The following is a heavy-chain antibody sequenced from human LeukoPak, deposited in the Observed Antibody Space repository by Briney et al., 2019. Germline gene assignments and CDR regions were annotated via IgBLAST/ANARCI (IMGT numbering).Heavy chain of an antibody. D-gene: IGHD6-13*01. V-gene: IGHV1-69*13. CDR2: IIPIFGTA. J-gene: IGHJ6*02. Sequence: SVKVSCKASGGTFSSYAISWVRQAPGQGLEWMGGIIPIFGTANYAQKFQGRVTITADESTSTAYMELSSLRSEDTAVYYCARASPSPGIAAAGTHYYGMDVWGQGTTVTVSS. CDR3: ARASPSPGIAAAGTHYYGMDV. CDR1: GGTFSSYA.